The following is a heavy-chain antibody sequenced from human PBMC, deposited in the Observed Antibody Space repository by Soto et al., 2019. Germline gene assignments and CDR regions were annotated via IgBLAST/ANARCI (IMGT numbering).Heavy chain of an antibody. CDR3: ARQLGNTGSHYYHYGMDV. V-gene: IGHV5-10-1*01. CDR2: IDPSDSYT. J-gene: IGHJ6*02. D-gene: IGHD5-18*01. CDR1: GYSFTSYW. Sequence: PGESLKISCKGSGYSFTSYWISWVLQMPWKGLEWMGRIDPSDSYTNYSPSFQGHVTISADKSISTAYLQWSSLKASDTAMYYCARQLGNTGSHYYHYGMDVWGQGTTVTVSS.